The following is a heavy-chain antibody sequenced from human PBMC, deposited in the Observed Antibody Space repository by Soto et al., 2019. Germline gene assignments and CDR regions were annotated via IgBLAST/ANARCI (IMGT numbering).Heavy chain of an antibody. V-gene: IGHV4-31*03. Sequence: QVQLQESGPGLVKPSQTLSLTCTVSGGSISSGGYYWSWIRQHPGKGLEWIGYIYYSGRTYYNPSLKRRVTISVDTSKNQFSLKLSSVTAADTAVYYCARGCSSTSCYGEDYWGQGTLVTVSS. CDR3: ARGCSSTSCYGEDY. CDR2: IYYSGRT. CDR1: GGSISSGGYY. D-gene: IGHD2-2*01. J-gene: IGHJ4*02.